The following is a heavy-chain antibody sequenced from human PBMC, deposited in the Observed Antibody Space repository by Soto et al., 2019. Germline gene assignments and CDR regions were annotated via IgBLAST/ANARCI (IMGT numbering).Heavy chain of an antibody. CDR3: ARPGVPVATFGDAFDI. CDR2: IYPGDSDT. CDR1: GYSFTSYW. Sequence: GESLKISCKGSGYSFTSYWIGWVRQMPGKGLEWMGIIYPGDSDTRYSPSFQGQVTISTDKSISTAYLQWSSLKASDTAIFYCARPGVPVATFGDAFDIWGQGTMVTVSS. J-gene: IGHJ3*02. V-gene: IGHV5-51*01. D-gene: IGHD2-2*01.